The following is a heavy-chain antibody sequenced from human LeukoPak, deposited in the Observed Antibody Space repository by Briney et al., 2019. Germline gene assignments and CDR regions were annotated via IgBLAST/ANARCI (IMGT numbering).Heavy chain of an antibody. V-gene: IGHV3-11*01. CDR3: ARVRRGGDSRYFDY. CDR2: INVNGGAM. CDR1: GFSFKDYY. Sequence: TPGGSLRLSCAASGFSFKDYYFSWIRQAPGKGLEWVSFINVNGGAMYYADFVKGRFTISRDNAKNSLYLQMNLLRVEDTAVYFCARVRRGGDSRYFDYWGQGALVTVSS. D-gene: IGHD2-21*02. J-gene: IGHJ4*02.